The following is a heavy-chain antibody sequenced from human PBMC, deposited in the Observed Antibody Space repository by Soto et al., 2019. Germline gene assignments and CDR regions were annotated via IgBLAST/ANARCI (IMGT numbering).Heavy chain of an antibody. CDR2: IYDSGDA. Sequence: SETLSLTCSVSGGSISSFFRNWIRQAPGKGLEWIGCIYDSGDANYNPSLKSRVTISLDTSKNQFSLKLNSMTAADTAVYYWVSSRTAVFGDALEIWALGTRGTVSS. CDR3: VSSRTAVFGDALEI. CDR1: GGSISSFF. J-gene: IGHJ3*02. V-gene: IGHV4-59*03. D-gene: IGHD3-3*01.